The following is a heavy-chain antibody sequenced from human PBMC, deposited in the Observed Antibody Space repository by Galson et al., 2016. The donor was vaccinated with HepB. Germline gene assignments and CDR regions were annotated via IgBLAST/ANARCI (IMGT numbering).Heavy chain of an antibody. CDR1: GFTFSSDW. V-gene: IGHV3-21*01. CDR2: ISSSSSYI. D-gene: IGHD3-10*01. J-gene: IGHJ6*04. CDR3: ARDREGITMVQGAPHYYYYGMAV. Sequence: SLRLSCAVSGFTFSSDWMDWVRQAPRKGLEWVSYISSSSSYIYYADSVKGRFTISRDSAKNSLYLEMSTLRAEDTAVYYCARDREGITMVQGAPHYYYYGMAVWGKGTTVTVSS.